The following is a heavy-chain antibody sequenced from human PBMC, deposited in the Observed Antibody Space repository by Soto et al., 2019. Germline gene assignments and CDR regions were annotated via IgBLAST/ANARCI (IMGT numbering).Heavy chain of an antibody. CDR3: ARKGPLYSGYAQGFDY. J-gene: IGHJ4*02. CDR2: IYYSGST. V-gene: IGHV4-31*03. CDR1: GGSISSGGYY. D-gene: IGHD5-12*01. Sequence: PSETLSLTCTVSGGSISSGGYYWSWIRQHPGNGLEWIGYIYYSGSTYYNPSLKSRVTISVDTSKNQFSLKLSSVTAADTAVYYRARKGPLYSGYAQGFDYWGQGTLVTVSS.